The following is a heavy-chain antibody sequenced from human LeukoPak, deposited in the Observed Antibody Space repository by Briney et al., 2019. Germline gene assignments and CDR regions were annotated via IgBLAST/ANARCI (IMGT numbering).Heavy chain of an antibody. D-gene: IGHD1-26*01. Sequence: ASVKVSCKASEDIFTGYYMHWVRQAPGQGLEWMGRINPNNGATNYAQKFQGRVTITGDTPINTAYMELSSLRSDDTAVYYCTRESGSYHGNDYWGQGTLVTVSS. CDR1: EDIFTGYY. CDR3: TRESGSYHGNDY. V-gene: IGHV1-2*06. J-gene: IGHJ4*02. CDR2: INPNNGAT.